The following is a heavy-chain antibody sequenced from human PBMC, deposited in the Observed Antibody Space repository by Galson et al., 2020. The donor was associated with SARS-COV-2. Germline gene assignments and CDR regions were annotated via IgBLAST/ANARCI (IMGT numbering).Heavy chain of an antibody. J-gene: IGHJ4*02. V-gene: IGHV3-33*01. CDR2: ILYDGSAR. Sequence: GESLKISCAASGLTFSDYGVHWVRQAPGKGLEWVAVILYDGSARFYGDAVKGRFIISRDNSKNTLYLQMNSLRTEDTAVYYCARARGGSGSYYNLWGQGTLVTVSS. D-gene: IGHD3-10*01. CDR1: GLTFSDYG. CDR3: ARARGGSGSYYNL.